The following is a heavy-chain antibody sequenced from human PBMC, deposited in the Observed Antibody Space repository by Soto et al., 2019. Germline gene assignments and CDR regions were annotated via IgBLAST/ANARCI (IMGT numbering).Heavy chain of an antibody. Sequence: LRLSCAASGFTFSSYSMNWVRQAPGKGLEWVSSISSSSSYIYYADSVKGRFTISRDNAKNSLYLQMNSLRAEDTAVYYCARDPRYGGNSGYYYYGMDVWGQGTTVTVSS. CDR1: GFTFSSYS. CDR3: ARDPRYGGNSGYYYYGMDV. V-gene: IGHV3-21*01. D-gene: IGHD4-17*01. J-gene: IGHJ6*02. CDR2: ISSSSSYI.